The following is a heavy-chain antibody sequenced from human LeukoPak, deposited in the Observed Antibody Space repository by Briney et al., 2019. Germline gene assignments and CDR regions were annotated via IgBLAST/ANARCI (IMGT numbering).Heavy chain of an antibody. CDR2: IYYSGTT. D-gene: IGHD2-2*01. CDR3: ARSDGAYQPPDR. Sequence: SETLSLTCNVSGDSISSYYWTWIRQPPGRGLECIGYIYYSGTTNYNPSLKSRVTISVDTSKNQFSLTLSSVTAADTAEYYCARSDGAYQPPDRWGQGTLVTVSS. V-gene: IGHV4-59*01. CDR1: GDSISSYY. J-gene: IGHJ4*02.